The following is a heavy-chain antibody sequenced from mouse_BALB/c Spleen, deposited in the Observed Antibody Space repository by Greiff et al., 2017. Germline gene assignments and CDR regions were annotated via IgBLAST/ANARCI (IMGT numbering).Heavy chain of an antibody. J-gene: IGHJ3*01. CDR2: IYPGSGST. CDR1: GYTFTSYW. Sequence: LQQPGSELVRPGASVKLSCKASGYTFTSYWMHWVKQRPGQGLEWIGNIYPGSGSTNYDEKFKSKATLTVDTSSSTAYMQLSSLTSEDSAVYYCTRGSYGWFAYWGQGTLVTVSA. CDR3: TRGSYGWFAY. V-gene: IGHV1S22*01. D-gene: IGHD1-1*01.